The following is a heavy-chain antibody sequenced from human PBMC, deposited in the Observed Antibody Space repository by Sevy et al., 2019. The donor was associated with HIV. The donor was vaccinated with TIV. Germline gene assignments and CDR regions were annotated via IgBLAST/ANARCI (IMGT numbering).Heavy chain of an antibody. CDR2: IYHRGST. J-gene: IGHJ5*02. D-gene: IGHD3-3*01. CDR1: GGSISSSNW. Sequence: SETLSLTCAVSGGSISSSNWWSWVRQPPGKGLEWIGEIYHRGSTNYNPSLKSRVTISVDKSKNQFSLKLSSVTAADTAVYYCARVVRFLEWTWFDPWGQGTLVTVSS. V-gene: IGHV4-4*02. CDR3: ARVVRFLEWTWFDP.